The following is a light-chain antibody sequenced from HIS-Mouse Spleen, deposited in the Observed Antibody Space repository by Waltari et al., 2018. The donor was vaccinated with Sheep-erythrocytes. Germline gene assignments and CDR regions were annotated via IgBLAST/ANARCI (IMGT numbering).Light chain of an antibody. V-gene: IGKV4-1*01. CDR3: QQYYSTLT. CDR2: WAS. CDR1: QRVLYSSNNKNY. Sequence: DIVMTQSPDSLAVSLGERATINCKSSQRVLYSSNNKNYLAWYQQKPVQPPKLLIYWASTRESGVPDRFSGSGSGTDFTLTISSLQAEDVAVYYCQQYYSTLTFGGGTKVEIK. J-gene: IGKJ4*01.